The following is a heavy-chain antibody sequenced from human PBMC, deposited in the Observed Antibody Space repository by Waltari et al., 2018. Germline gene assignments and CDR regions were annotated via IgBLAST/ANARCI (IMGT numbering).Heavy chain of an antibody. CDR1: GFTFSNYA. Sequence: EVQLLDSGGELVQRGGSLRLSCVASGFTFSNYAMSWVRRAPGRGLEWVSSISDTGAHTYHADSVKGRFIISRDNSKTTLFLQMNNLRVEDTAIYYCARKNSSTWPAFDFWGQGLLVTVSS. CDR3: ARKNSSTWPAFDF. CDR2: ISDTGAHT. D-gene: IGHD2-21*01. J-gene: IGHJ4*02. V-gene: IGHV3-23*01.